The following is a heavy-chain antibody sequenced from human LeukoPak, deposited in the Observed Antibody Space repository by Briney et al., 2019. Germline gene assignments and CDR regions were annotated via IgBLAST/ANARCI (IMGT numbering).Heavy chain of an antibody. D-gene: IGHD6-13*01. V-gene: IGHV3-23*01. CDR1: GFTFSSYA. J-gene: IGHJ4*02. CDR3: AKDRGSRPFYFDS. Sequence: PGGSLRLSCAASGFTFSSYAINWVRQAPGKGLEWVSSITGGGRSTYYADSVKGRFTISRDNSKNTVSLQMNSLRDEDTAVYYCAKDRGSRPFYFDSWGQGTLVTVSS. CDR2: ITGGGRST.